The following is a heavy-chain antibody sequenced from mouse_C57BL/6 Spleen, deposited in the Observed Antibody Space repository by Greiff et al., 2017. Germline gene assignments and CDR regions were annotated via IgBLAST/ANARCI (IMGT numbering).Heavy chain of an antibody. J-gene: IGHJ2*01. Sequence: QVQLQQSGAELVKPGASVKLSCKASGYTFTEYTIHWVKQRSGQGLEWIGWFYPGSGSIKYNEKFKDKATLTADKSSSTVYMELSRLTSEDSAVYFCARREEGYYGSSGYFDYWGQGTTLTVSS. CDR1: GYTFTEYT. V-gene: IGHV1-62-2*01. D-gene: IGHD1-1*01. CDR2: FYPGSGSI. CDR3: ARREEGYYGSSGYFDY.